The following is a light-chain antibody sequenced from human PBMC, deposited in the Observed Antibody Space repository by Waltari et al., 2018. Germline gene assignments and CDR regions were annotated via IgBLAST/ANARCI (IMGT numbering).Light chain of an antibody. CDR2: NAS. CDR3: QQANSFPRT. J-gene: IGKJ1*01. CDR1: QDVKYW. Sequence: DIQMTQSPSSVSASVGDRVTITCRASQDVKYWLAWYQQRPGKAPKLLIFNASSLESGVPSRFSGSGSGTEFNLTISSLQPEDFATYFCQQANSFPRTFGQGTKVEI. V-gene: IGKV1-12*01.